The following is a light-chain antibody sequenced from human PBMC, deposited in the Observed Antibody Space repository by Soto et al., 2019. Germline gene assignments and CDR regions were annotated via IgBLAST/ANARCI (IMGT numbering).Light chain of an antibody. V-gene: IGKV3-20*01. Sequence: EIVLTQSPGTLSLSPGERATLSCRASQSVTSTYLAWYQQKPGQAPRLLIYGASSRATGISDRFSGSGSGTDFTLTISSLEPEDFAVYYCQQYGSSPLTFGGGTKVEIK. J-gene: IGKJ4*01. CDR2: GAS. CDR3: QQYGSSPLT. CDR1: QSVTSTY.